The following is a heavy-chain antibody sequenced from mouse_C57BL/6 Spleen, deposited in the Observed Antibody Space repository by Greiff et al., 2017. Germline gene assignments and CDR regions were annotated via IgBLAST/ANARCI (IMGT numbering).Heavy chain of an antibody. Sequence: EVNVVESGGGLVKPGGSLKLSCAASGFTFSSYAMSWVRQTPEKRLEWVATISDGGSYTYYPDNVKGRFTISRDNAKNNLYLQMSHLKSEDTAMYYCARDHYYGSSYDYFDYWGQGTTLTVSS. D-gene: IGHD1-1*01. CDR1: GFTFSSYA. CDR2: ISDGGSYT. J-gene: IGHJ2*01. CDR3: ARDHYYGSSYDYFDY. V-gene: IGHV5-4*01.